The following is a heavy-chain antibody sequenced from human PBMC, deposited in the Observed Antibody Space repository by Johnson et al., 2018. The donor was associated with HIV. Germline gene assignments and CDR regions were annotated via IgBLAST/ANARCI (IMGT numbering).Heavy chain of an antibody. D-gene: IGHD3-10*01. V-gene: IGHV3-13*01. CDR3: ARTLGFGTEDAFDI. J-gene: IGHJ3*02. CDR1: GFTFDDYG. Sequence: VQLMESGGGVVRPGGSVRLPCAAPGFTFDDYGMSGVRQVPGKGLEWVSGIGAAGDTYYPGPLEDRFTISRENAKHSLYLQMNSLKAGDTAVYYCARTLGFGTEDAFDIWGQGTMVTVSS. CDR2: IGAAGDT.